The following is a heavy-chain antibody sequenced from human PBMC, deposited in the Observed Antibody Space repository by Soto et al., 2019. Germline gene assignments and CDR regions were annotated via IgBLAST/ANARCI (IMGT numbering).Heavy chain of an antibody. V-gene: IGHV3-33*01. J-gene: IGHJ4*02. CDR2: IWYDGSNK. CDR1: GFTFSSYG. CDR3: ARGDPLSIFGVVHTLYFDY. D-gene: IGHD3-3*01. Sequence: GGSLRLSCAASGFTFSSYGMHWVRQAPGKGLEWVAVIWYDGSNKYYADSVKGRFTISRDNSKNTLYLQMNSLRAEDTAVYYCARGDPLSIFGVVHTLYFDYWGQGTLVTSPQ.